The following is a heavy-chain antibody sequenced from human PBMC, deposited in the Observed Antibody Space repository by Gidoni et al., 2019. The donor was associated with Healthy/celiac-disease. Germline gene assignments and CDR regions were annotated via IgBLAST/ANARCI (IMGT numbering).Heavy chain of an antibody. Sequence: QVQLVESGGGVVQPGRSRRPSCAASGFTFSSYARHWVRQAPGKGLEWVAVISYDGSNKYYADSVKGRFTISRDNSKNTLYLQMNSLRAEDTAVYYCARVWADYYDSSDYGDYWGQGTLVTVSS. D-gene: IGHD3-22*01. CDR3: ARVWADYYDSSDYGDY. CDR1: GFTFSSYA. CDR2: ISYDGSNK. V-gene: IGHV3-30*04. J-gene: IGHJ4*02.